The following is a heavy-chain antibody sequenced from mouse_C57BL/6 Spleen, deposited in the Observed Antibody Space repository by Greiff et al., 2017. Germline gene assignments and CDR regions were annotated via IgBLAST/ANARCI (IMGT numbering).Heavy chain of an antibody. CDR3: TSVYYGSRAWFAY. CDR1: GYTFTDYE. Sequence: VQLQQSGAELVRPGASVTLSCKASGYTFTDYEMHWVKQTPVHGLEWIGAIDPETGGTAYNQKFKGKAILTADKSSSTAYMELRSRTSEDSAVYYCTSVYYGSRAWFAYWGQGTLVTVSA. V-gene: IGHV1-15*01. J-gene: IGHJ3*01. D-gene: IGHD1-1*01. CDR2: IDPETGGT.